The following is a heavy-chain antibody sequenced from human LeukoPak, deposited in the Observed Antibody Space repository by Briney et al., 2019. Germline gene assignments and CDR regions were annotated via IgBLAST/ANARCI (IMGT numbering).Heavy chain of an antibody. J-gene: IGHJ6*02. V-gene: IGHV1-69*13. CDR2: IIPIFGTA. CDR1: GGTFSSYA. CDR3: ARVDDYYDSSGYRPRHYYGMDV. D-gene: IGHD3-22*01. Sequence: GASVNVSCKASGGTFSSYAISWVRQAPGQGLEWMGGIIPIFGTANYAQKFQGRVTITADESTSTAYMELSSLRSEDTAVYYCARVDDYYDSSGYRPRHYYGMDVWGQGTTVTVSS.